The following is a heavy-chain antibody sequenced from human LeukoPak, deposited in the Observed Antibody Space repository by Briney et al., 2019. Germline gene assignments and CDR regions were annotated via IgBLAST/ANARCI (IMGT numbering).Heavy chain of an antibody. CDR2: ISYDGSNK. Sequence: PGRSLKLSCAASGFTFSSYAMHWVRQTPGKGLEWVAVISYDGSNKYYADSVKGRFTISRDNSKNTLYLQMNSLRAEDTAVYYCARDTHSSSWYYFDYWGKGTLVTVSS. CDR1: GFTFSSYA. J-gene: IGHJ4*02. D-gene: IGHD6-13*01. V-gene: IGHV3-30*04. CDR3: ARDTHSSSWYYFDY.